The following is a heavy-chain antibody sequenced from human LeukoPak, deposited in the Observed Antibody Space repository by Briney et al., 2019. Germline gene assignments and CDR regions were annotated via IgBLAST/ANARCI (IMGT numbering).Heavy chain of an antibody. CDR1: GGSISSSSYY. CDR3: ASNGVIAVAGTLFDY. V-gene: IGHV4-39*07. Sequence: SETLSLTCTVSGGSISSSSYYWGWIRQPPGKGLEWIGSIYYSGSTYYNPSLKSRVTISVDTSKNQFSLKLSSVTAADTAVYYCASNGVIAVAGTLFDYWGQGTLATVSS. D-gene: IGHD6-19*01. CDR2: IYYSGST. J-gene: IGHJ4*02.